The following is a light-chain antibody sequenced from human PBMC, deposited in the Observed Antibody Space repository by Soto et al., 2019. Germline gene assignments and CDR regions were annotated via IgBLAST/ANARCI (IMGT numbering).Light chain of an antibody. CDR1: QSVSSSSY. J-gene: IGKJ2*01. CDR2: GAS. V-gene: IGKV3-20*01. CDR3: RQYGSSPSYT. Sequence: EIVLTQSPGTLSLSPGERATLSCRASQSVSSSSYLAWYQQKPGQAPRLLIYGASSRATGIPDRFSGSGSATDVTLTISRLEPEEVAVYYCRQYGSSPSYTFGQGTKLEIK.